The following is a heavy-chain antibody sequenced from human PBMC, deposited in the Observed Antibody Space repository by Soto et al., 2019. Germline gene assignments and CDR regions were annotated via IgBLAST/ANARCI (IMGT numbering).Heavy chain of an antibody. CDR1: GGSIISYY. Sequence: SETLSLTCTVSGGSIISYYWSWIRQPPWKGLEWIGYIYYSGSTNYNPSLKSRVTISVDTSKNQFSLKLSSVTAADTAVYYCARLRANCGGDCYLFDYWGQGTLVTVS. CDR2: IYYSGST. V-gene: IGHV4-59*08. CDR3: ARLRANCGGDCYLFDY. D-gene: IGHD2-21*01. J-gene: IGHJ4*02.